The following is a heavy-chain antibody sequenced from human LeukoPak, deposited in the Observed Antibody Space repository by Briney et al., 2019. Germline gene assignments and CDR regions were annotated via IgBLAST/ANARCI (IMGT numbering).Heavy chain of an antibody. V-gene: IGHV3-23*01. J-gene: IGHJ6*02. CDR1: GFAFRTHA. Sequence: SGGSLRLSCAASGFAFRTHAMTWVRQAPERGLEWVAAISGRGDSTYYADSVKGRFTISRDNSKNTLYLQMNSLRAEDTAVYYCAKMGAYGSGSFHVWGQGTTVTVSS. CDR2: ISGRGDST. CDR3: AKMGAYGSGSFHV. D-gene: IGHD3-10*01.